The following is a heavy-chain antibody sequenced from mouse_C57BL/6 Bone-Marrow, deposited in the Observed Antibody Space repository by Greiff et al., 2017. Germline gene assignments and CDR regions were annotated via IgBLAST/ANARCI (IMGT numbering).Heavy chain of an antibody. Sequence: VQLQQSGAELARPGASVKLSCKASGYTFTSYGISWVKQRTGQGLEWIGEIYPRSGNTYYNEKFKGKATLTADKSSRTAYMELRSLTSEDSAVYVCARSVFITTVVAHWYFDVWGTGTTVTVSS. CDR3: ARSVFITTVVAHWYFDV. CDR2: IYPRSGNT. CDR1: GYTFTSYG. J-gene: IGHJ1*03. D-gene: IGHD1-1*01. V-gene: IGHV1-81*01.